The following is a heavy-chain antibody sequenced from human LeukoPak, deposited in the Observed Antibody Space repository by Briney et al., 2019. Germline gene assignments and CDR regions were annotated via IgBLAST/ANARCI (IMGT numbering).Heavy chain of an antibody. J-gene: IGHJ4*02. D-gene: IGHD4-23*01. CDR2: ISAYNGNT. Sequence: GASVKVSCKASGYTFTSYGISWVRQAPGQGLEWMRWISAYNGNTNYAPKVQGRVTMTTDTSTSTAYMELRTLRSDDTAVYYCARDRWSPGESFDYWGQGTLVTVSS. CDR3: ARDRWSPGESFDY. V-gene: IGHV1-18*01. CDR1: GYTFTSYG.